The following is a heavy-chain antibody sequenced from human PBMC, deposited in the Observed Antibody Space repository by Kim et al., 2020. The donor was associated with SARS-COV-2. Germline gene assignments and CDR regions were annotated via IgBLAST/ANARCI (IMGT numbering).Heavy chain of an antibody. Sequence: GGSLRLSCAASGFTYSAYAMSWVRQAPGKGLEWVSGISGTDDSTYYADSVKGRFIISRDNSKNTLHLQTTSLRADDTAVYYRAKHFGSSRSEFQSWGQRT. J-gene: IGHJ1*01. CDR2: ISGTDDST. CDR1: GFTYSAYA. V-gene: IGHV3-23*01. CDR3: AKHFGSSRSEFQS. D-gene: IGHD3-22*01.